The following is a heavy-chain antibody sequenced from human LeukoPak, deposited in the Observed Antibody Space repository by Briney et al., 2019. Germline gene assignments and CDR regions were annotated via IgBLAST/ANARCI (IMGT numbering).Heavy chain of an antibody. J-gene: IGHJ4*02. CDR1: GFTFSSYA. V-gene: IGHV3-23*01. CDR2: ISGSGGST. CDR3: AKLQVSSIWFGEFYFDY. D-gene: IGHD3-10*01. Sequence: PGGSLRLSCAASGFTFSSYAMSWVRQAPGKGLEWASAISGSGGSTYYADSVKGRFTISRDNSKNTLYPQMNSLRAEDTAVYYCAKLQVSSIWFGEFYFDYWGQGTLVTVSS.